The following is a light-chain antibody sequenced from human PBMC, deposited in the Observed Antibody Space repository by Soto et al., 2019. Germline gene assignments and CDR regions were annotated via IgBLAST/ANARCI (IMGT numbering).Light chain of an antibody. CDR1: QDVRIN. CDR3: HQYHYWPPIT. V-gene: IGKV3-15*01. J-gene: IGKJ5*01. CDR2: GAS. Sequence: EVVMTQSPATLSVSPGERATLSCRTSQDVRINLAWYQQKPGQAPRLLIQGASTRATGVPVRFSGSGSGTEFTLTITSLHSGDSAVYYCHQYHYWPPITFGQGTRLEIK.